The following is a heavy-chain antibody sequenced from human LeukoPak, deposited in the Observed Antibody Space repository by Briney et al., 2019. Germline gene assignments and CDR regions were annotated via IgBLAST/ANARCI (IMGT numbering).Heavy chain of an antibody. CDR3: ASYGSGTYYFDY. CDR2: INPSGGST. V-gene: IGHV1-46*01. Sequence: ASVKVSCKASGYTFTTYYIHWVRQAPGQGLEWMGIINPSGGSTSYEQKFQGRVTMTRDTSTSTVYMELSSLRSEDTAVYYCASYGSGTYYFDYWGQGTLVTVSS. CDR1: GYTFTTYY. D-gene: IGHD3-10*01. J-gene: IGHJ4*02.